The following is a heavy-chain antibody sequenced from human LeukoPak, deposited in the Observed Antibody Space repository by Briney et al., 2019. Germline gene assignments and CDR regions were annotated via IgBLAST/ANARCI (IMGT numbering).Heavy chain of an antibody. J-gene: IGHJ5*02. Sequence: PSETLSLTCTVSGDSISSYYWSWIRQPPGKGLEWIGYIYYSGSTNYNPSLKSRVTISVDTSKNQFSLKLSSVTAADTAVYYCARVPTEYWFDPWGQGTLVTVSS. D-gene: IGHD4-11*01. CDR1: GDSISSYY. CDR3: ARVPTEYWFDP. V-gene: IGHV4-59*01. CDR2: IYYSGST.